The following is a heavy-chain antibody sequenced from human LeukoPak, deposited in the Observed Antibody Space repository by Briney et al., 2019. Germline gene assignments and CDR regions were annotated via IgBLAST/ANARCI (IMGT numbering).Heavy chain of an antibody. J-gene: IGHJ4*02. V-gene: IGHV1-3*01. CDR2: INAGNGNT. CDR1: GYTFTSYD. Sequence: ASVKVSCKASGYTFTSYDIHWGRQPPGQRLEWMGWINAGNGNTKYSQQFQGRVTITSDTSESTAYMELSSLRSEDTAVYYCARTPKEHLDYWGQGTLVTVSS. CDR3: ARTPKEHLDY.